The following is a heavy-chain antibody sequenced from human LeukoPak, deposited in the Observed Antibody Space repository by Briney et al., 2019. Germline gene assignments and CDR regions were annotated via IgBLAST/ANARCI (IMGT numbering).Heavy chain of an antibody. Sequence: KPSETLSLTCTVSGGSISSSSYYWGWIRQPPGKGLEWIGIIYYSGSTYYNPSLKSRLTISVDTSKNQFSLKLSSVTATDTAVYYCARRGYCSSTSSYEYWFDPWGQGTLVTVSS. D-gene: IGHD2-2*01. CDR2: IYYSGST. CDR3: ARRGYCSSTSSYEYWFDP. CDR1: GGSISSSSYY. J-gene: IGHJ5*02. V-gene: IGHV4-39*01.